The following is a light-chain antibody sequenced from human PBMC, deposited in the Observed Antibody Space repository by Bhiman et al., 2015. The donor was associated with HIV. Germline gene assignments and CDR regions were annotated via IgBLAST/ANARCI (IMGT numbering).Light chain of an antibody. CDR1: KLGDKY. CDR2: QDN. V-gene: IGLV3-1*01. CDR3: QAWDSGTAV. J-gene: IGLJ1*01. Sequence: SYELTQPPSVSVSPGQTARITCSGDKLGDKYVCWYQQKPGQSPVLLIYQDNKRPSGIPERFSGSNSGSTATLTISGTQALDEADYYCQAWDSGTAVFGTGTKVTVL.